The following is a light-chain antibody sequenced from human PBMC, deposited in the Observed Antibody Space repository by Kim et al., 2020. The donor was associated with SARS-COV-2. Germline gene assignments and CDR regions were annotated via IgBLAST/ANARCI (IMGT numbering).Light chain of an antibody. J-gene: IGKJ1*01. V-gene: IGKV3-20*01. Sequence: LSPGERAALSCRARQSVSSSYLAWYQQKPGQAPRLLIYGASSRATGIPDRFSGSGSGTDFTLTISRLEPEDFAVYYCQQYGSSPWTFGQGTKLDIK. CDR2: GAS. CDR3: QQYGSSPWT. CDR1: QSVSSSY.